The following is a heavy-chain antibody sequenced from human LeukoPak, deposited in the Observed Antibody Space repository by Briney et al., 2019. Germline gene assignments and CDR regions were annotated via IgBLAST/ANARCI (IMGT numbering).Heavy chain of an antibody. D-gene: IGHD3-10*01. J-gene: IGHJ6*03. CDR2: IYYSGST. CDR3: ARLKWFGEGYMDV. V-gene: IGHV4-59*01. Sequence: SETLSLTCTVSGGSISSYYWSWIRQPPGKGLEWIGYIYYSGSTNYNPSLKSRVTISVDTSKNQFSLKLSSVTAADTAVYYCARLKWFGEGYMDVWGKGTTVTISS. CDR1: GGSISSYY.